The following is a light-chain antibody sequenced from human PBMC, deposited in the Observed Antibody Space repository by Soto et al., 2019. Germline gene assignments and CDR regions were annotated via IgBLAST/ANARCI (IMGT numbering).Light chain of an antibody. V-gene: IGKV1-9*01. CDR1: QGISSY. Sequence: DIQLTQSPSFLSASVGDRVTITCRASQGISSYLAWYQQKPGKAPKLLIYAASTLQSGVPSRFSGSGCGTEFTLTISSLQPEDFVTYYCQQLNSYPLFGPGTKVDIE. CDR2: AAS. CDR3: QQLNSYPL. J-gene: IGKJ3*01.